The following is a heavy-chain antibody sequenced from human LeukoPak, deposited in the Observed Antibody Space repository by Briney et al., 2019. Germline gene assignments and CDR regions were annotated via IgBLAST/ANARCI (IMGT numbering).Heavy chain of an antibody. Sequence: GGSLRLSCAASGFTVSSYWMRWVRQAPGKGLVWVSRINSDGSSTSYADSVKGRFTISRDNAKNTLYLQMNSLRAEDTAVYYCAREDYGDYSALSTDYYYYGMDVWGQGTTVTVSS. CDR1: GFTVSSYW. D-gene: IGHD4-17*01. V-gene: IGHV3-74*01. CDR3: AREDYGDYSALSTDYYYYGMDV. CDR2: INSDGSST. J-gene: IGHJ6*02.